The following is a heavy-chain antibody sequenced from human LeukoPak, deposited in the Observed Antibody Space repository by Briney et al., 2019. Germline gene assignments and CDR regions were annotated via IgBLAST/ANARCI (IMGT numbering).Heavy chain of an antibody. Sequence: GGSLSPSLAASGFTFSRYKMAWVRQAPGKGLEWVANIKEDGSAKYYVDSVKGRFTISRDNAKSSLYLQMNSLRAEDTAVYYCARDEGSSCYDHWGQGDLVTVSS. J-gene: IGHJ4*02. CDR1: GFTFSRYK. CDR2: IKEDGSAK. D-gene: IGHD2-2*01. CDR3: ARDEGSSCYDH. V-gene: IGHV3-7*04.